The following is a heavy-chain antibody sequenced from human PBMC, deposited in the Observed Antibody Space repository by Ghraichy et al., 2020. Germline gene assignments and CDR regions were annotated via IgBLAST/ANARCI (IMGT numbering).Heavy chain of an antibody. CDR2: ISGSGGST. CDR1: GFTFSSYA. Sequence: LSLTCAASGFTFSSYAMSWVRQAPGKGLEWVSAISGSGGSTYYADSVKGRFTISRDNSKNTLYLQMNSLRAEDTAVYYCAKDRAYCGGDCYPEYFQHWGQGTLVTVSS. D-gene: IGHD2-21*02. CDR3: AKDRAYCGGDCYPEYFQH. J-gene: IGHJ1*01. V-gene: IGHV3-23*01.